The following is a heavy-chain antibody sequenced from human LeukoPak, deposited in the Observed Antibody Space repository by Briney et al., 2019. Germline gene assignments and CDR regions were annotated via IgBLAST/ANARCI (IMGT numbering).Heavy chain of an antibody. CDR1: GFTFTSYS. CDR2: ISSSSSYI. D-gene: IGHD3-10*01. V-gene: IGHV3-21*01. CDR3: ASALVRGVLDY. J-gene: IGHJ4*02. Sequence: GGSLRLSCAAPGFTFTSYSMNWVRQAPGKGLEWVASISSSSSYIYYADSVKGRFTISRDNAKNSLYLQMNSLRAEDTAVYYFASALVRGVLDYWGQGTLVTVST.